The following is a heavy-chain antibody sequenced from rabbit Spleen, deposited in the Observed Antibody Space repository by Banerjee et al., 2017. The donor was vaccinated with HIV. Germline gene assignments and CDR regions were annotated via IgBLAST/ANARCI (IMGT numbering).Heavy chain of an antibody. CDR1: GVSFSGDSF. Sequence: QEQLEESGGDLVKPGASLTLTCKASGVSFSGDSFSGDSYMCWVRQAPGKGLEWIGCIDAGSSGFTYFATWAKGRFTCSKTSSTTVTLQMTSLTAADTATYFCARDTSSSFSSYGMDLWGPGTLVTVS. V-gene: IGHV1S45*01. J-gene: IGHJ6*01. CDR3: ARDTSSSFSSYGMDL. D-gene: IGHD1-1*01. CDR2: IDAGSSGFT.